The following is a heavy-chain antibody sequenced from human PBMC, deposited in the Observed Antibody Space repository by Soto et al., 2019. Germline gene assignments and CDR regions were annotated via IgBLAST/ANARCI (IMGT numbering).Heavy chain of an antibody. CDR2: ISASSSSI. V-gene: IGHV3-21*01. CDR3: VRDAYNRDAFDI. CDR1: GFNFITFS. D-gene: IGHD1-20*01. J-gene: IGHJ3*02. Sequence: DVQLVESGGGLVKPGGSLRLSCAASGFNFITFSMNWVRQAPGKGLEWVSSISASSSSIYYAESVKGRFTVSRDNAKNSLYLQMNSLTAEDTALYYCVRDAYNRDAFDIWGQETTVTVSS.